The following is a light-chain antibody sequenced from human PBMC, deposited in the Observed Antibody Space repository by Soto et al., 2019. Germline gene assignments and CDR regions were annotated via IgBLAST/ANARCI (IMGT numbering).Light chain of an antibody. V-gene: IGKV1-27*01. CDR3: QEYNSAPRVT. Sequence: IQMTQSPSSLSASVGDRVTITCRASQGISNYLAWYQQKPGKVPKLLIYVASTLQSGVPSRFSGSGSGTDFTLTISSLQPEDVATYYCQEYNSAPRVTFGPGTKVDIK. CDR2: VAS. CDR1: QGISNY. J-gene: IGKJ3*01.